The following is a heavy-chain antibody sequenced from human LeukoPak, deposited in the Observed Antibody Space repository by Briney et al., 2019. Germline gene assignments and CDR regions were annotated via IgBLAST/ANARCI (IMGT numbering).Heavy chain of an antibody. CDR1: GFSVSPSGDA. CDR3: AHRRAAINPNYFDF. J-gene: IGHJ4*02. CDR2: IYWNDQK. V-gene: IGHV2-5*01. Sequence: SGPTLVKPTQTLTLTCTFSGFSVSPSGDAVGWIRQPPGKALEWLAAIYWNDQKRYSPSLKSRLTITKDTSKNQVVLTMTNMAPVDTATYYCAHRRAAINPNYFDFWGQGTVVTVPS. D-gene: IGHD6-13*01.